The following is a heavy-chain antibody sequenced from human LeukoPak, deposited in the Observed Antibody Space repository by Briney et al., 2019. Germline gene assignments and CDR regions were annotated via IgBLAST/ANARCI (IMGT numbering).Heavy chain of an antibody. CDR2: ISGSRGST. J-gene: IGHJ4*02. D-gene: IGHD5-18*01. CDR1: GFTFSNWA. CDR3: AKERQDFSYLDY. V-gene: IGHV3-23*01. Sequence: GGSLSLSCAASGFTFSNWAMSWVRQAPANGLESVPVISGSRGSTYYAHSVKGRFTISRENPENTLYQQMNSWRDEDTVVYDCAKERQDFSYLDYLGEGTMVSVSS.